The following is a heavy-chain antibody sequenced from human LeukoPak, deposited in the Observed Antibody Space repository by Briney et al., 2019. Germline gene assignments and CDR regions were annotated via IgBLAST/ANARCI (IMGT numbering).Heavy chain of an antibody. V-gene: IGHV3-21*01. D-gene: IGHD3-3*01. CDR1: GFTFSSYS. CDR2: ISSSSSYI. CDR3: ARDLITIFGVVLYYFDY. J-gene: IGHJ4*02. Sequence: GGSLRLSCAASGFTFSSYSMNWVRQAPGKGLEWVSSISSSSSYIYYADSVKGRFTISRDNAKNSLYLQMNSLRAEDTAVYYCARDLITIFGVVLYYFDYWGQGTLVTVSS.